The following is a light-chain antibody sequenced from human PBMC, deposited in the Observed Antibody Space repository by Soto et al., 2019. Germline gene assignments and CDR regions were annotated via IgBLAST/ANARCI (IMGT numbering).Light chain of an antibody. CDR1: SSDVGTYNY. Sequence: QSVLTQPASVSGSPGQSITISCTGTSSDVGTYNYVSWYQQHSGKAPKLMIYEVSNRPSGVSNRFSGSKSGNTASLTISGLQAEDEADYDCSAYTSSLPLYVFGSGTKVTVL. J-gene: IGLJ1*01. V-gene: IGLV2-14*01. CDR3: SAYTSSLPLYV. CDR2: EVS.